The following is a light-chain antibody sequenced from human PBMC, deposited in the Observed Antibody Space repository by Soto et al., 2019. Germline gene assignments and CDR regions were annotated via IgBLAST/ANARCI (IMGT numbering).Light chain of an antibody. CDR2: DTS. V-gene: IGKV3-11*01. Sequence: IVLTQLQAALSVSPGERATLSCWASYTVGTNLAWYQQKPGQAPRLLIYDTSTRATGIPARFSGSGSGTDFTLTISSLEPEDFAVYYCQQRSNWPMSTFGQRTRLETK. CDR3: QQRSNWPMST. CDR1: YTVGTN. J-gene: IGKJ5*01.